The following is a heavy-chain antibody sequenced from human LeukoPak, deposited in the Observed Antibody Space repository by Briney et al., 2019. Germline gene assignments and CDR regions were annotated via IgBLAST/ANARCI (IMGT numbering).Heavy chain of an antibody. CDR2: IKWNGGST. D-gene: IGHD3-22*01. Sequence: GGSLRLSCAASGFTFSSYWMHWVRQAPGKGLEWVSGIKWNGGSTSYADSVKGRFTISRDNAKNSLYLQMNSLRAEDTALYHCARTSRYYDSSGYYHYYFDYWGQGTLVTVSS. CDR1: GFTFSSYW. V-gene: IGHV3-20*01. J-gene: IGHJ4*02. CDR3: ARTSRYYDSSGYYHYYFDY.